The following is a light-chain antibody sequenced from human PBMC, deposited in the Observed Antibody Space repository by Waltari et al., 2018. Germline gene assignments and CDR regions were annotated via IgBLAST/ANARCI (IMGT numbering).Light chain of an antibody. J-gene: IGLJ1*01. V-gene: IGLV3-25*03. CDR1: TLSKHY. CDR2: KDS. CDR3: QSADTSETYF. Sequence: SYELTQPPSVSVSPGQTARISCSGNTLSKHYSYWYQQKPGQAPVLVMYKDSERPSGIPERFSGSSSGTTVTLTISGVQAEDEADYYCQSADTSETYFFGTGTKGTVL.